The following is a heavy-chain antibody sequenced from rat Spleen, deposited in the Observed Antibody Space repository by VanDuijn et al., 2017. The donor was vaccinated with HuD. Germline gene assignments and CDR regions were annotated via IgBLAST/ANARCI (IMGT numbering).Heavy chain of an antibody. CDR2: IRTKPNNYAT. CDR3: TAGRYMDA. CDR1: GFTFSNAA. V-gene: IGHV10-5*01. J-gene: IGHJ4*01. Sequence: VQVVESGGGLVQPKESLKISCAASGFTFSNAAMYWVRQAPGKGLEWVARIRTKPNNYATYYADSVKGRFTISRDDSKSMVYLQMDNLKTEDTAMYYCTAGRYMDAWGQGASVTVSS.